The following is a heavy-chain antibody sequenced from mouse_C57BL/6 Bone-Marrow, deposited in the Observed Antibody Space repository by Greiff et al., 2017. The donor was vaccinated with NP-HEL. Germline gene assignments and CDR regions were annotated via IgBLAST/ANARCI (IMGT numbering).Heavy chain of an antibody. Sequence: QVQLQQPGAELVRPGTSVKLSCKVSGYTFTDHTIHWMKQRPEQGLEWIGYIYPRDGSTKYNEKFKGKATLTADKSSSTAYMQLNSLTSEDSAVYFCLYYGSSYEGYWGQGTTLTVSS. CDR3: LYYGSSYEGY. CDR1: GYTFTDHT. V-gene: IGHV1-78*01. D-gene: IGHD1-1*01. CDR2: IYPRDGST. J-gene: IGHJ2*01.